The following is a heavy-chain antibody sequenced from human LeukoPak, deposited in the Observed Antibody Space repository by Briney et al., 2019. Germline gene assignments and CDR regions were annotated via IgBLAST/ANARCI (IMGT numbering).Heavy chain of an antibody. D-gene: IGHD6-13*01. V-gene: IGHV3-64D*09. Sequence: GGSLRLSCSASGFTFSSYAMHWVRQAPGKGLEYVSAISSNGGSTYYPDSVKGRFIISRDNSKNTLYLQMSSLKAEDTAVYYCVKGLADSSPRGYWGQGTLVTVPS. CDR2: ISSNGGST. CDR3: VKGLADSSPRGY. J-gene: IGHJ4*02. CDR1: GFTFSSYA.